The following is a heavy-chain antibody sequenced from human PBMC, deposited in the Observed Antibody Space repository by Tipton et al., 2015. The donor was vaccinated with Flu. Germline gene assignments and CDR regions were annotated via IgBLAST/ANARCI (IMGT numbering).Heavy chain of an antibody. CDR2: IYYSGST. J-gene: IGHJ3*02. Sequence: TLSLTCTVSGGSISSYYWSWIRQPPGKGLEWIGYIYYSGSTNYNPSLKSRVTISVDTSKNQFSLKLSSVTAADTAVYYCARAVGGWPHTSAAFDIWDQG. CDR3: ARAVGGWPHTSAAFDI. D-gene: IGHD5-24*01. V-gene: IGHV4-59*01. CDR1: GGSISSYY.